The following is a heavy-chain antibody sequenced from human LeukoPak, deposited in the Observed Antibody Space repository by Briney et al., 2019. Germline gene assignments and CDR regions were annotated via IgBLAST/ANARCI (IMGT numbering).Heavy chain of an antibody. Sequence: PGGSLRLSFAAPGFTVRSNYMSWVPQAPGKGLERVSVIYSGGRTYYADSVKGRFTLSRHNAQTTLDLQMNSLRAEDTAVYYWARGGSHERIGYSRYFDYWGQGTLVAVSS. CDR1: GFTVRSNY. J-gene: IGHJ4*02. V-gene: IGHV3-53*01. CDR3: ARGGSHERIGYSRYFDY. D-gene: IGHD3-22*01. CDR2: IYSGGRT.